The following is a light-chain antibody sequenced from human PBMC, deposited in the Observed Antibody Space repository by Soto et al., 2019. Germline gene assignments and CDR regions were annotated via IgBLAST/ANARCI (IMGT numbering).Light chain of an antibody. CDR3: SSYTSSSTPVV. V-gene: IGLV2-14*01. CDR1: SSDVGGYNY. J-gene: IGLJ2*01. CDR2: EVS. Sequence: QSALTQPASVSGSPGQSITISCTGTSSDVGGYNYVSWYQQHPGKAPKLMIYEVSNRPSGVSNRFSGSKSGNTASLTISELQAEDEADYYCSSYTSSSTPVVFGGGTKVTVL.